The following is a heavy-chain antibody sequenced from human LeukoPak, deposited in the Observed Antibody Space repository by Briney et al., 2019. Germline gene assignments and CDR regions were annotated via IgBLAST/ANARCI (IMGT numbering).Heavy chain of an antibody. CDR1: GYTFTSYY. CDR3: ARALEWELLRDLWFDA. Sequence: ASVKVSCKASGYTFTSYYMHWVRQAPGQGLEWMGIINPSGGSTSYAQKFQGRVTMTSDKSTSTVYMELSSLRSEDTAVYYCARALEWELLRDLWFDAWGQGTLVTVCS. V-gene: IGHV1-46*01. D-gene: IGHD1-26*01. J-gene: IGHJ5*02. CDR2: INPSGGST.